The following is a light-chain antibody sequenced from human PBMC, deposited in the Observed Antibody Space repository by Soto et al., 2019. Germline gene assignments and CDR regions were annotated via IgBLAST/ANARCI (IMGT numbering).Light chain of an antibody. CDR1: QSVSSY. J-gene: IGKJ1*01. CDR3: QQRSDWPRT. V-gene: IGKV3-11*01. Sequence: EIVLTQSPATLSLSPGERATLSCRASQSVSSYLAWYQQKPGQAPRLLIYDASNRATGIPARFSGSGSGTDFTLPISSLEPEDFAVYYCQQRSDWPRTFGQGTKVEIK. CDR2: DAS.